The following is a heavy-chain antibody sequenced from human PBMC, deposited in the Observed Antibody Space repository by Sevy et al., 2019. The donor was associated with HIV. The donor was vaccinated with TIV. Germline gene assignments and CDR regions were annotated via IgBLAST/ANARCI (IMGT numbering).Heavy chain of an antibody. CDR3: ARDPTFSSDTRGYYPFDS. J-gene: IGHJ4*02. CDR2: ISDDGSNK. D-gene: IGHD3-22*01. V-gene: IGHV3-30*04. Sequence: GGSLRLSCAASGFIFSNYAIHWVRRAPGKGLEWVAVISDDGSNKNYAASVKGRFTISRDNSRNTLFLQMNSLRLDDTAVYYCARDPTFSSDTRGYYPFDSWGQGTLVTVSS. CDR1: GFIFSNYA.